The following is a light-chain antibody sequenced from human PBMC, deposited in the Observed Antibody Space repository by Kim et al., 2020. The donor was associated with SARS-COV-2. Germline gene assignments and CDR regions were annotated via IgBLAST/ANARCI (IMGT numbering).Light chain of an antibody. CDR3: SSYTSSSTVV. CDR2: DVS. J-gene: IGLJ2*01. CDR1: GSDVGVYNY. Sequence: QSALTQPASVSGSPGQSITISCTGTGSDVGVYNYVSWYQQHPGKAPKLMIYDVSKRPSGVSNRFSGSKSGNTASLTISGLQAEDEADYYCSSYTSSSTVVFGGGTKVTVL. V-gene: IGLV2-14*01.